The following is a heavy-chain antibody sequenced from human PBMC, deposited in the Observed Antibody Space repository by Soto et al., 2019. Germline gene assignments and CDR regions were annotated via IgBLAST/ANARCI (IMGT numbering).Heavy chain of an antibody. J-gene: IGHJ5*02. Sequence: PSETLSLTCTVSGGSISSGDYYWSWIRQPPGKGLEWIGYIYYSGSTYYNPSLKSRVTISVDTSKNQFSLKLSSVTAADTAVYYCARDYFAYDHVWGSYRYRGSWFDPWGQGTLVTVSS. CDR3: ARDYFAYDHVWGSYRYRGSWFDP. CDR1: GGSISSGDYY. CDR2: IYYSGST. V-gene: IGHV4-30-4*01. D-gene: IGHD3-16*02.